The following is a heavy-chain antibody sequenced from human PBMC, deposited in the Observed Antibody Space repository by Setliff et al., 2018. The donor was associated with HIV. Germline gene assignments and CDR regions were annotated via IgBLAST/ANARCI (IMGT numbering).Heavy chain of an antibody. CDR2: INSNNGVT. CDR1: GYTFTAYY. CDR3: AREERYYDGKGALDS. J-gene: IGHJ4*02. Sequence: GASVKVSCKASGYTFTAYYIHWVRQAPGPGLEWMGWINSNNGVTKYAQNFQGRVTMTRDTSITTAYMELSRLISDDTTVYYCAREERYYDGKGALDSWGQGTLVTVSS. D-gene: IGHD3-22*01. V-gene: IGHV1-2*02.